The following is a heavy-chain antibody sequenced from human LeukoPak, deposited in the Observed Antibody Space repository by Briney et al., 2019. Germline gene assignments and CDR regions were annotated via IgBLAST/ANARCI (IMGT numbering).Heavy chain of an antibody. J-gene: IGHJ4*02. D-gene: IGHD3-10*01. V-gene: IGHV3-30*09. Sequence: GGSLRLSCAASGFTFSSYAMHWVRQAPGKGLEWVAVISYDGSNKYYADSVKGRFAISRDNSKNTLYLQMNSLRAEDTAVYYCAREKLYGITMVRGLDWGQGTLVTVSS. CDR3: AREKLYGITMVRGLD. CDR1: GFTFSSYA. CDR2: ISYDGSNK.